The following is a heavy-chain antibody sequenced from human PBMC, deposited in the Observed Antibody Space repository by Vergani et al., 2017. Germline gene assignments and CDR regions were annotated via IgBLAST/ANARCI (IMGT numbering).Heavy chain of an antibody. CDR1: GYTFTSYG. Sequence: QVQLVPSGAEVKKPGASVKVSCKASGYTFTSYGISWVRQAPGQGLEWMGWISAYNGNTNYAQKLQGRVTMTTDTSTSTAYMELRSLRSDDTAVYYCARRLGYCSSTSCFGWFDPWGQGTLVTVSS. CDR3: ARRLGYCSSTSCFGWFDP. V-gene: IGHV1-18*01. D-gene: IGHD2-2*01. CDR2: ISAYNGNT. J-gene: IGHJ5*02.